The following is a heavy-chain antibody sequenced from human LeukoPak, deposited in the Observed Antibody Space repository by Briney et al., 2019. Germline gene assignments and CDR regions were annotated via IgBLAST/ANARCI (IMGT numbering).Heavy chain of an antibody. CDR1: GFTFSSYG. CDR2: IWYDGSNK. Sequence: GGSLRLSCAASGFTFSSYGMHWVRQAPGKGLEWVAVIWYDGSNKYCADSVKGRFTISRDNSKNTLYLQMNSLRAEDTAVYYCARGGNSYYFDYWGQGTLVTVSS. V-gene: IGHV3-33*01. CDR3: ARGGNSYYFDY. J-gene: IGHJ4*02. D-gene: IGHD4-23*01.